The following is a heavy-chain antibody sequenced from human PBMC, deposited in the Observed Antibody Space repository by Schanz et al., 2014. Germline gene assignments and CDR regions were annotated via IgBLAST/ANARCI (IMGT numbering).Heavy chain of an antibody. CDR1: GFTFSSYA. CDR3: ARPRFDYGEVDY. D-gene: IGHD4-17*01. J-gene: IGHJ4*02. Sequence: VQLVESGGGLVQPGGSLRLSCAASGFTFSSYAMSWFRQPAGKGLEWVAVIWNNGVTKYYADSVRGRFTISRDRFQNTLYLRMSSLRAEDTAVYYCARPRFDYGEVDYWGQGTLVTVSS. CDR2: IWNNGVTK. V-gene: IGHV3-33*08.